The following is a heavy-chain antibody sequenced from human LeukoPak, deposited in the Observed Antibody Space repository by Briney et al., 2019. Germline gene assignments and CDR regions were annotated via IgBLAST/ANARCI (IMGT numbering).Heavy chain of an antibody. D-gene: IGHD2-15*01. Sequence: GGSLRLSCGASGFTFSNNWMSWVRQAPGKGLEWVSHISGGSPVIDYADSVKGRFTISRENAKNSLYLQMNSLRAEDTAVYYCTRGYYRVDFWGQGTLVTVSS. CDR1: GFTFSNNW. CDR3: TRGYYRVDF. J-gene: IGHJ4*02. V-gene: IGHV3-48*01. CDR2: ISGGSPVI.